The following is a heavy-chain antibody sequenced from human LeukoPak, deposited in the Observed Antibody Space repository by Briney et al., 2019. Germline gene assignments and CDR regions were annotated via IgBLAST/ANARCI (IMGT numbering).Heavy chain of an antibody. CDR3: ARLMAMFYYYYMDV. CDR2: ISSSSSYI. Sequence: PGGSLRLSCAASGFTFSSYSMNWVRQAPGKGLEWVSSISSSSSYIYYADSVKGRFTISRDNAKNSLYLQMNSLRAEDTAVYYCARLMAMFYYYYMDVWGKGTTVTVSS. V-gene: IGHV3-21*01. J-gene: IGHJ6*03. CDR1: GFTFSSYS. D-gene: IGHD5-24*01.